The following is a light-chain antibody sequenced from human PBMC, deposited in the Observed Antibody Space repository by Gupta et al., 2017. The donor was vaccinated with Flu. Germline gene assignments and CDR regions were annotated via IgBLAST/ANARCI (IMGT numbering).Light chain of an antibody. CDR2: RNN. CDR1: SSNIGSNY. J-gene: IGLJ1*01. Sequence: SASGTPGQRVTIPCSGSSSNIGSNYVYWYQQLPGTAPKLLIYRNNQRPSGVPDRFPGSKSGTSASLAISGLRSGDEADYYCAAWDDSLSGRVFGTGTKVTVL. V-gene: IGLV1-47*01. CDR3: AAWDDSLSGRV.